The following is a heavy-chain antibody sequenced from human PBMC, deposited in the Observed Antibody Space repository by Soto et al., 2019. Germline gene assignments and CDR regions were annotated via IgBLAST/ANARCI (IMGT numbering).Heavy chain of an antibody. CDR3: ARVGTDTIFGVVIQYWYFDL. Sequence: ASVKVSCKASGYTFTSYAMHWVRQAPGQRLEWMGWINAGNGNTKYSQKFQGRVTITRDTSASTAYMELSSLRSEDTAVYYCARVGTDTIFGVVIQYWYFDLWGRGTLVTVSS. CDR2: INAGNGNT. J-gene: IGHJ2*01. V-gene: IGHV1-3*01. D-gene: IGHD3-3*01. CDR1: GYTFTSYA.